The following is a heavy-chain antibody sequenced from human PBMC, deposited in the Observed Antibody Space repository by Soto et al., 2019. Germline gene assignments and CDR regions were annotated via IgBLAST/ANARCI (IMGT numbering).Heavy chain of an antibody. CDR2: IYWDGDK. CDR3: AHRATMTIFGLIIDNGIWIDP. J-gene: IGHJ5*02. D-gene: IGHD3-3*01. CDR1: GFSLSTSGAA. V-gene: IGHV2-5*02. Sequence: QINLIESGPTLVKPTQTLTLTCTFSGFSLSTSGAAVGWVRQPPGRALEWLALIYWDGDKRYNASLGNRLTITKDTSMNQVVLTLTNVDPADTATYYCAHRATMTIFGLIIDNGIWIDPWGQGTRVIVSS.